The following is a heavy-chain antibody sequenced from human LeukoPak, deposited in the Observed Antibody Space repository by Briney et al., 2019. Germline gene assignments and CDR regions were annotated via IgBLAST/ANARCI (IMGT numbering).Heavy chain of an antibody. CDR1: GGSISSGDYY. D-gene: IGHD4-11*01. CDR2: IYYSGST. J-gene: IGHJ4*02. CDR3: ASWSTLTTIFFDN. Sequence: PSQTLSLTCTVSGGSISSGDYYWSWIRQPPGKGLALIGYIYYSGSTYYNPSLKSRVTISLDTSKNQFSLKLSSVTAADTAVYYCASWSTLTTIFFDNWGQGTLVTVSS. V-gene: IGHV4-30-4*01.